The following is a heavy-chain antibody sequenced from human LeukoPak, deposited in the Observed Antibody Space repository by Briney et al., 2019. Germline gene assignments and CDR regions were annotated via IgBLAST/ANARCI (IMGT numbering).Heavy chain of an antibody. D-gene: IGHD6-25*01. V-gene: IGHV1-2*02. CDR3: ARQAATGAWLDP. J-gene: IGHJ5*02. CDR1: GYTFTDHY. CDR2: IKPNTGGT. Sequence: ASVKVSCKXSGYTFTDHYMHWVRQAPGQGFERMGWIKPNTGGTHYAQKFQGRVTMTTDTSISTAYMELSSLTSDDTAVYYCARQAATGAWLDPWGQGTLVTVSS.